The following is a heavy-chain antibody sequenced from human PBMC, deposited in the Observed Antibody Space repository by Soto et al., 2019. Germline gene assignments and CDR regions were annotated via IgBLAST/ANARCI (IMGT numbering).Heavy chain of an antibody. D-gene: IGHD4-4*01. J-gene: IGHJ3*02. CDR2: INAGNGNT. CDR3: ARSNSRLDAFDI. V-gene: IGHV1-3*01. Sequence: ASVKVSCKASGYTFTSYAMHWVRQAPGQRLEWMGWINAGNGNTKYSQKFQGRVTITRDTSASTAYMELSGLRSEDTAVYYCARSNSRLDAFDIWGQGTMVTVSS. CDR1: GYTFTSYA.